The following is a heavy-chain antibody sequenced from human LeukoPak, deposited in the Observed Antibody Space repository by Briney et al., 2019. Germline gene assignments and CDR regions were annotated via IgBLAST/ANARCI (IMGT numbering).Heavy chain of an antibody. Sequence: GGSLRLSCAASGFTFDDYAMHWVRQAPGKGLEWVSGISWNSGSIGYADSVKGRFTISRDNAKNSLYLQMNSLRAEDTALYYCAKANKRGYSGYDEDYYYYYYMDVWGKGATVTISS. J-gene: IGHJ6*03. CDR2: ISWNSGSI. CDR1: GFTFDDYA. D-gene: IGHD5-12*01. V-gene: IGHV3-9*01. CDR3: AKANKRGYSGYDEDYYYYYYMDV.